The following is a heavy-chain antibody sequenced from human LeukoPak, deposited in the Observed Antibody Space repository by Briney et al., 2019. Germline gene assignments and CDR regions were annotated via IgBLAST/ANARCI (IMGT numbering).Heavy chain of an antibody. V-gene: IGHV1-69*02. Sequence: GASVKVSCKASGGTFSSYIISWVRQAPGQGLEWMGRIIPILGIANYAQKFQGRVTITADKSTSTAYMELSSLRSEDTAVYYCARSRSPYYYDSSGQYDLDYWGQGTLVTVSS. CDR1: GGTFSSYI. D-gene: IGHD3-22*01. CDR3: ARSRSPYYYDSSGQYDLDY. J-gene: IGHJ4*02. CDR2: IIPILGIA.